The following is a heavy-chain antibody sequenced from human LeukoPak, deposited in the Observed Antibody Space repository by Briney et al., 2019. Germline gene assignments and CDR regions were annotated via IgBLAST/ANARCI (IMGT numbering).Heavy chain of an antibody. CDR2: IYTSGST. V-gene: IGHV4-61*02. J-gene: IGHJ4*02. CDR3: AREGGGSSSGEFDY. CDR1: GGSISSGSYY. D-gene: IGHD6-6*01. Sequence: SQTLSLTCTVSGGSISSGSYYWSWIRQPAGKGLEWIGRIYTSGSTNYNPSLKSRVTISVDTSKNQFSLKLSSVTAADTAVYYCAREGGGSSSGEFDYWGPGTLVTVSS.